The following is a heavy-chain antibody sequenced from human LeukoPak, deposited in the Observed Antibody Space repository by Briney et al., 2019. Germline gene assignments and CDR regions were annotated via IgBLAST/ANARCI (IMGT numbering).Heavy chain of an antibody. Sequence: ASVKVSCKVSGYTLTELSMHWVRQAPGKGLEWMGGFDPEDGETIYAQKFQGRVTITTDESTSTAYMELSSLRSEDTAVYYCARPRGTGTTYLDYWGQGTLVTVSS. D-gene: IGHD1-7*01. CDR3: ARPRGTGTTYLDY. V-gene: IGHV1-24*01. CDR2: FDPEDGET. CDR1: GYTLTELS. J-gene: IGHJ4*02.